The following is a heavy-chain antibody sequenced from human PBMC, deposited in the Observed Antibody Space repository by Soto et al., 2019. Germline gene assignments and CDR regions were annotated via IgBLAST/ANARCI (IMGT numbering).Heavy chain of an antibody. D-gene: IGHD1-7*01. CDR3: ATGLSAGTYDY. J-gene: IGHJ4*02. V-gene: IGHV1-24*01. Sequence: RASVKVSCKVSGYTLTELSMHWVRQAPGKGLEWMGGFEPEDGETIYAQKFQGRVTMTEDTSTDTAYMELSSLRSEDTAVYYCATGLSAGTYDYWGQGTLVTGSS. CDR1: GYTLTELS. CDR2: FEPEDGET.